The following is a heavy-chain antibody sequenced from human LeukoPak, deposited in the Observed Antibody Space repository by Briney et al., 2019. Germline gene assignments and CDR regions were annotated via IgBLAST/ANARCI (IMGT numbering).Heavy chain of an antibody. D-gene: IGHD2-2*01. CDR2: IYYSGST. CDR1: GGSISSSSYY. Sequence: PSETLSLTCTVSGGSISSSSYYWGWLRQPPGKGLEWIGSIYYSGSTYYNPSLKSRVTISVDTSKNQFSLKLSSVTAADTAVYYCARADCSSTSCYDYYYGMDVWGQGTTVTVSS. J-gene: IGHJ6*02. CDR3: ARADCSSTSCYDYYYGMDV. V-gene: IGHV4-39*01.